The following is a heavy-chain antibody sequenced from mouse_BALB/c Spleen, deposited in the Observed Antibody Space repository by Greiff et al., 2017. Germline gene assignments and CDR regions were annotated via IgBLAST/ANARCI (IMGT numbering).Heavy chain of an antibody. J-gene: IGHJ4*01. D-gene: IGHD1-2*01. Sequence: VQLKESGPGLVAPSQSLSITCTVSGFSLSRYSVHWVRQPPGKGLEWLGMIWGGGSTDYNSALKSRLSISKDNSKSQVFLKMNSLQTDDTAMYYCARNSPLLRPPYYAMDYWGQGTSVTVSS. CDR2: IWGGGST. CDR3: ARNSPLLRPPYYAMDY. V-gene: IGHV2-6-4*01. CDR1: GFSLSRYS.